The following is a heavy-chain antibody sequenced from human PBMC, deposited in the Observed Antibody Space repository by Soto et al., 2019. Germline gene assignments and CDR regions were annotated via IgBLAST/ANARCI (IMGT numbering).Heavy chain of an antibody. CDR1: GGSISTYY. CDR2: IYASGAT. CDR3: ARSHSFDGSIYHYYFDF. D-gene: IGHD3-10*01. J-gene: IGHJ4*02. Sequence: PSGTLSLTCTVSGGSISTYYWSWIRQPPGGTLEWIGYIYASGATTYNPSLESRVTMSVDMPNSEFYLELTSLTAADTAVYYCARSHSFDGSIYHYYFDFWGQGTLVTVSS. V-gene: IGHV4-59*01.